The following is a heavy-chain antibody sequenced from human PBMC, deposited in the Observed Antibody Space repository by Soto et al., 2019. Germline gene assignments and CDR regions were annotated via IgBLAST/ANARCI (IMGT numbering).Heavy chain of an antibody. D-gene: IGHD5-18*01. V-gene: IGHV1-3*01. CDR2: INAGNGNT. J-gene: IGHJ4*02. CDR3: ARDPGYSYGYN. CDR1: GDTFTSHY. Sequence: ASVKVSCKTSGDTFTSHYIHWVRQAPGQRLEWMGWINAGNGNTKYSQKFQGRVTITRDTSASTAYMELSSLRSEDTAVYYCARDPGYSYGYNWGQGTLVTVSS.